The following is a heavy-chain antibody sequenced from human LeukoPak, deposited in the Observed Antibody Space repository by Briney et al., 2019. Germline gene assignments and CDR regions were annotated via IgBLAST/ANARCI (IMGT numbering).Heavy chain of an antibody. CDR2: IYPSDSDT. V-gene: IGHV5-51*01. Sequence: PGESLKISCKGSGYSFTSYWIAWVRQMPGKGLECMGIIYPSDSDTRYSPSFQGQVTISADKSISTAYLQWGSLKASDTAMYYCARQTDPFDIWGQGTMVTVSS. CDR1: GYSFTSYW. CDR3: ARQTDPFDI. J-gene: IGHJ3*02.